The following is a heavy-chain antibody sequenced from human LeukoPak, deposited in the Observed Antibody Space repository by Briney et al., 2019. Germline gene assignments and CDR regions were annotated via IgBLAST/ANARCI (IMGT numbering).Heavy chain of an antibody. J-gene: IGHJ6*02. CDR3: ARYGYYDFWSGYYNGMDV. CDR2: IIPIFGTA. Sequence: VASVKVSCKASGGTFSSYAISWVRQAPGQGLEWMGGIIPIFGTANYAQKFQGRVTITADESTSTAYMELRSLRSDDTAVYYCARYGYYDFWSGYYNGMDVWGQGTTVTVSS. D-gene: IGHD3-3*01. CDR1: GGTFSSYA. V-gene: IGHV1-69*13.